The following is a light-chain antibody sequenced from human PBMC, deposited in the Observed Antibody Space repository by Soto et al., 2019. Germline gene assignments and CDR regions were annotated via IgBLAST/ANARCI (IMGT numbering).Light chain of an antibody. Sequence: EIVLTQSPATLSSSSAEITTLSCRASQSGSNQLGWDQQKPGQAPRLLIFDTSNRATGIPARFSGSGSGTDFTLTISSLEPEDFAVYYCQQRLSWPITFGQGTRLEIK. J-gene: IGKJ5*01. CDR2: DTS. CDR1: QSGSNQ. V-gene: IGKV3-11*01. CDR3: QQRLSWPIT.